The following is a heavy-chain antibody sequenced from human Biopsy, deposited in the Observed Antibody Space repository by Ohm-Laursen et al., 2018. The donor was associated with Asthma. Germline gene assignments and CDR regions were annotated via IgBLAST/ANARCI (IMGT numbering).Heavy chain of an antibody. J-gene: IGHJ4*02. Sequence: SLRLSRSASGFTFSSYGMDWVRQAPGKGLEWVALMSYDGSIKDYADSVKGRFTISGDNSMNTLYLHMNSLRVEDTAVYYCARGLDYSGRSGFDYWGQGTLVTVSS. D-gene: IGHD3-10*01. V-gene: IGHV3-33*05. CDR3: ARGLDYSGRSGFDY. CDR2: MSYDGSIK. CDR1: GFTFSSYG.